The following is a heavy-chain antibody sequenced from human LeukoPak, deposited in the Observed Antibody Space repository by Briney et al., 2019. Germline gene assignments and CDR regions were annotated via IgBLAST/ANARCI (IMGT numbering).Heavy chain of an antibody. J-gene: IGHJ3*02. CDR1: GYSFTSYH. D-gene: IGHD5-12*01. CDR2: INPNSGDP. V-gene: IGHV1-2*02. CDR3: ARGGLIVATIFTAFDI. Sequence: ASVKVSCKASGYSFTSYHIHWVRQAPGQGLEWMGWINPNSGDPYSAQNFQGRVTMTRDTSISTAYMELSRLRSDDTAVYYCARGGLIVATIFTAFDIWGQGTMVTVSS.